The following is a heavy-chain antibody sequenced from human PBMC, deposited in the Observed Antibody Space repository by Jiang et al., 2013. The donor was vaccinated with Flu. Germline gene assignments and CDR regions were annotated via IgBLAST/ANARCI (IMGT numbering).Heavy chain of an antibody. J-gene: IGHJ3*02. D-gene: IGHD4-17*01. V-gene: IGHV4-59*01. CDR3: ARETVTSLMGAFDI. Sequence: GSGLVKPSETLSLTCTVSGGSISSYYWSWIRQPPGKGLEWIGYIYYSGSTNYNPSLKSRVTISVDTSKNQFSLKLSSVTAADTAVYYCARETVTSLMGAFDIWGQGTMVTVSS. CDR2: IYYSGST. CDR1: GGSISSYY.